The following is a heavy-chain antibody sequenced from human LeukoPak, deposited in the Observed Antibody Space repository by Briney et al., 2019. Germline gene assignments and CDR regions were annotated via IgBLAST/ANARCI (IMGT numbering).Heavy chain of an antibody. D-gene: IGHD2-2*01. J-gene: IGHJ5*02. Sequence: GGSLRLSCAASGFTFSDYYMNWIRQAPGKGLEWVSYISSSGNTIYYADSVKGRFTISRDNAKNSLYLQMNSLRAGDTAVYYCARAGVPAAIFHWFDPWGQGTLVTVSS. CDR1: GFTFSDYY. CDR3: ARAGVPAAIFHWFDP. CDR2: ISSSGNTI. V-gene: IGHV3-11*01.